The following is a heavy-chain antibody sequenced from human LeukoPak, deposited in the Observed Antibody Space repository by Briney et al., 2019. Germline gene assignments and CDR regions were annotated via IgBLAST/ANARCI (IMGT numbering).Heavy chain of an antibody. CDR2: IKQDGTEK. V-gene: IGHV3-7*01. Sequence: GGSLRLSCAASGLTFSSYWMSWVRQAPGKGLEWVVNIKQDGTEKCYVDSVKGRFTISRDNAKNSLYLQMNSLRAEDTAVYYCASLVSGSIDYWGQGTLVTVSS. CDR1: GLTFSSYW. CDR3: ASLVSGSIDY. J-gene: IGHJ4*02. D-gene: IGHD3-16*01.